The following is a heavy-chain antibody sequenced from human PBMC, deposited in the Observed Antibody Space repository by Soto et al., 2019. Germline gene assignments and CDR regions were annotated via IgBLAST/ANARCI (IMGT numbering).Heavy chain of an antibody. D-gene: IGHD3-22*01. Sequence: SETLSLTCTVSGGSISSYYWSWIRQPPGKGLEWIGYIYYSGSTNYNPSLKSRVTISVDTSKNQFSLKLSSVTAADTAVYYCARDRYYYDISYYYSNWFDPWGQGTLVTVSS. CDR3: ARDRYYYDISYYYSNWFDP. V-gene: IGHV4-59*01. CDR1: GGSISSYY. CDR2: IYYSGST. J-gene: IGHJ5*02.